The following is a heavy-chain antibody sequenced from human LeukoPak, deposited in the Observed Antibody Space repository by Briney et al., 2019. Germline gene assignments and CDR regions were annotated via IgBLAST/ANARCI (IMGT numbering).Heavy chain of an antibody. Sequence: GGSLRLSCAASGFTFRSYGMHWVSQAPGKGLEWVAVISYDGSNKYILDSVKGRFTISRDNSKNTLYLQMNSLRPEDTAVYYCAKDGVGNSGAFDIWGQGTMVTVSS. J-gene: IGHJ3*02. V-gene: IGHV3-30*18. CDR3: AKDGVGNSGAFDI. CDR1: GFTFRSYG. D-gene: IGHD3-10*01. CDR2: ISYDGSNK.